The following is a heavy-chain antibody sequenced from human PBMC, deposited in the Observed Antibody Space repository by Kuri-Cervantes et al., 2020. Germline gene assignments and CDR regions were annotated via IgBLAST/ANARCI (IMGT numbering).Heavy chain of an antibody. CDR3: ARVPYGDYGALFY. D-gene: IGHD4-17*01. CDR1: GHTFTSYD. Sequence: ASVKVSCKASGHTFTSYDINWVRQATGQGLEWMGWMNPNSGNTGYAQKFQGRVTMTRNTSISTAYMELSSLRSEDTAVYYCARVPYGDYGALFYWGQGTLVTVSS. CDR2: MNPNSGNT. V-gene: IGHV1-8*01. J-gene: IGHJ4*02.